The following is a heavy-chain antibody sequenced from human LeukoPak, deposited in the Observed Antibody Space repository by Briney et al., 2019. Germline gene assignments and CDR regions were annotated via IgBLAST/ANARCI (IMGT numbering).Heavy chain of an antibody. CDR1: GGPISSHY. CDR2: IYYSGST. Sequence: SETLSLNCTVSGGPISSHYWSWIRQPPGKGLEWIWYIYYSGSTNYNPSLKSRVTISVDTSKNPFSLKLSSVTAADTDVYYCARARPYDFWSGYYLREKYYYYYMDVWGKGTTVTVSS. D-gene: IGHD3-3*01. V-gene: IGHV4-59*11. CDR3: ARARPYDFWSGYYLREKYYYYYMDV. J-gene: IGHJ6*03.